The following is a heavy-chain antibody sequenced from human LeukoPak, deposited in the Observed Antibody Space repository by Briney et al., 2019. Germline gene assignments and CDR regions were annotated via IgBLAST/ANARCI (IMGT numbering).Heavy chain of an antibody. CDR3: AKVWGITIFGVVINDYFDY. D-gene: IGHD3-3*01. CDR1: RFTFSSYA. V-gene: IGHV3-23*01. J-gene: IGHJ4*02. CDR2: ISGSGGST. Sequence: GGSLRLSCAASRFTFSSYAMSWVRQAPGKGLEWVSAISGSGGSTYYADSVKGRFTISRDNSKNTLYLQMNSLRAEDTAVYYCAKVWGITIFGVVINDYFDYWGQGTLVTVSS.